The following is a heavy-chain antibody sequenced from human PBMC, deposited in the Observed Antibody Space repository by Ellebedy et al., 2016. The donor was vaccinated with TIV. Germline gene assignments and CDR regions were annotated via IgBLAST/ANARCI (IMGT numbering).Heavy chain of an antibody. D-gene: IGHD5/OR15-5a*01. CDR1: GFTFSSYS. V-gene: IGHV3-21*01. J-gene: IGHJ5*02. Sequence: GESLKISCAASGFTFSSYSANWVRQPPGKGLEWVSSISSSSSYIYYADSVKGRFTISRDNAKNSLYLQMNSLRAEDTAVYYCARDQGVSNWFDPWGQGTLVTVSS. CDR3: ARDQGVSNWFDP. CDR2: ISSSSSYI.